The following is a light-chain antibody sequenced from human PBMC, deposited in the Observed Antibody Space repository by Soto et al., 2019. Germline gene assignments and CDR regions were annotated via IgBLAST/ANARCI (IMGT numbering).Light chain of an antibody. CDR2: GAS. CDR3: QQYNNWLS. V-gene: IGKV3-15*01. Sequence: IVMTQSPATLSVSPGERATISCRASQSVGSSLAWYQQKRGQAPRLLIHGASTRATGIPARFSGSGSGTEFTLTISSLQSEDFAVYYCQQYNNWLSFGGGTKVDIK. J-gene: IGKJ4*01. CDR1: QSVGSS.